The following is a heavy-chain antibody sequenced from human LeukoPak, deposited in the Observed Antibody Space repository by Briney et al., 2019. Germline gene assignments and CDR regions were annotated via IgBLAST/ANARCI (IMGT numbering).Heavy chain of an antibody. J-gene: IGHJ4*02. CDR2: ISGDGAST. CDR3: AKVSKRGIIPIDY. Sequence: PGGSLRLSCAASGFTFDDYAMHWVRHAPGKGLEWVSLISGDGASTYYADSVKGRFTISRDNSKNSLYLQMNSLRTEDTALYYCAKVSKRGIIPIDYWGQGTLVTVSS. D-gene: IGHD3-10*01. V-gene: IGHV3-43*02. CDR1: GFTFDDYA.